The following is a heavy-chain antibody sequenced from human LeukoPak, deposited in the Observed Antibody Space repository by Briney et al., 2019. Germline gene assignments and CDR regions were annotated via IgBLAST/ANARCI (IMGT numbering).Heavy chain of an antibody. CDR3: ARAGVTYYYDS. D-gene: IGHD3-16*01. V-gene: IGHV4-30-2*01. CDR1: GGSISSGGYS. J-gene: IGHJ4*02. Sequence: SETLSLTCAVSGGSISSGGYSWSWIRQPPGKGLEWIGYIYHSGSTYYNPSLKSRVTISVDRSKNQFSLKLSSVTAADTAVYYCARAGVTYYYDSSGQGTLVTVSS. CDR2: IYHSGST.